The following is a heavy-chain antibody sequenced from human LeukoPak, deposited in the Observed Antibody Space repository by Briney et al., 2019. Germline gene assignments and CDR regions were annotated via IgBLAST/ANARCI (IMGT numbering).Heavy chain of an antibody. CDR2: INHSGST. J-gene: IGHJ5*02. D-gene: IGHD2-21*02. Sequence: SETLSLTCAVYGGSFSGYYWSWIRQPPGKGLEWVGEINHSGSTNYNPSLKSRVTISVDTSKNQFSLKLSSVTAADTAVYYCARGLGIVVVTALPSWFDPWGQGTLVTVSS. V-gene: IGHV4-34*01. CDR3: ARGLGIVVVTALPSWFDP. CDR1: GGSFSGYY.